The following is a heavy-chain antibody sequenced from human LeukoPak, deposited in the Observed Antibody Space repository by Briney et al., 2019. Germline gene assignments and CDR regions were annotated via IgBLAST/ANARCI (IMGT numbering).Heavy chain of an antibody. CDR2: IYYSGST. D-gene: IGHD3-3*01. CDR1: GYSISSGYY. CDR3: ASPAGPYDFWSGGPLDY. V-gene: IGHV4-38-2*01. J-gene: IGHJ4*02. Sequence: SETLSLTCAVSGYSISSGYYWGWIRQPPGKGLEWIGSIYYSGSTYYNPSLKSRVTISVDTSKNQFSLKLSSVTAADTAVYYCASPAGPYDFWSGGPLDYWGQGTLVTVSS.